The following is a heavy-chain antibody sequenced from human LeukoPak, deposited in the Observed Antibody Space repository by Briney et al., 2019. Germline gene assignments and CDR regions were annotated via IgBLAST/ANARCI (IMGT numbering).Heavy chain of an antibody. CDR2: ISGSGGST. V-gene: IGHV3-23*01. CDR1: GFTFSSYA. CDR3: AKRAFPAYYYYYGMDV. J-gene: IGHJ6*02. Sequence: GGSLRLSCAASGFTFSSYAMRWVRQAPGKGLEWVSAISGSGGSTYYADSVKGRFTISRDNSKNTLYLQMNSLRAEDTAVYYCAKRAFPAYYYYYGMDVWGQGTTVTVSS.